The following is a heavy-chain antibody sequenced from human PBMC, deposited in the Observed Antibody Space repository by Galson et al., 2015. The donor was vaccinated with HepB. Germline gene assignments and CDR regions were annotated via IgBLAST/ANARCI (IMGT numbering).Heavy chain of an antibody. CDR1: GFTFSSYA. Sequence: SLRLSCAASGFTFSSYAMSWVRQAPGKGLKWVSAISGSGGSTYYADSVKGRFTISRDNSKNTLYLQMNSLRAEDTAVYYCAKIRSGFVGAMHYWGQGTLVTVSS. V-gene: IGHV3-23*01. D-gene: IGHD1-26*01. CDR2: ISGSGGST. CDR3: AKIRSGFVGAMHY. J-gene: IGHJ4*02.